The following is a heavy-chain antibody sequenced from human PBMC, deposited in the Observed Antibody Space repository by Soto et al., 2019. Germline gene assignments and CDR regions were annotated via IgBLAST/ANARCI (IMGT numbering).Heavy chain of an antibody. J-gene: IGHJ4*02. CDR1: GYTFINYY. Sequence: ASVKVSCKASGYTFINYYIHWVRQAPGHGLEWMARVNPTNGSTNYAQNFQGRVTMTTDTSTSTAYMDLRSLTSDDTATYYCGRDRGYCANGVCFRYDYWGQGTLVTVSS. CDR3: GRDRGYCANGVCFRYDY. V-gene: IGHV1-46*01. CDR2: VNPTNGST. D-gene: IGHD2-8*01.